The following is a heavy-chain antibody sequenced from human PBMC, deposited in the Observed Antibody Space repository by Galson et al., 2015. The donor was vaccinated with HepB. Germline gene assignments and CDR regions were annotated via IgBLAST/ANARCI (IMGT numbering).Heavy chain of an antibody. V-gene: IGHV6-1*01. CDR2: TYYRSKWYN. J-gene: IGHJ4*02. Sequence: CAISGDSVSSNSAARNWIRQSPSRGLEWLGRTYYRSKWYNDYAVSVKSRITINPDTSKNQFSLQLNSVTPENTAVYYCARDEPGIAVAGPFDYWGQGTLVTVSS. D-gene: IGHD6-19*01. CDR3: ARDEPGIAVAGPFDY. CDR1: GDSVSSNSAA.